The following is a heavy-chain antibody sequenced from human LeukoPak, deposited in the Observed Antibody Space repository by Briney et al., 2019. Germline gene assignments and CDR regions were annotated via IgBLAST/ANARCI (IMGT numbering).Heavy chain of an antibody. J-gene: IGHJ3*02. Sequence: GGSLRLSCAASGFTFSSYAMHWVRQAPGKGLEWVAVISYDGSNKYYADSVKGRFTISRDNSKNTLYLQMNSLRAEDTAVYYCARGRDWGGAFDIWGQGTMVTVSS. CDR1: GFTFSSYA. CDR3: ARGRDWGGAFDI. D-gene: IGHD3/OR15-3a*01. CDR2: ISYDGSNK. V-gene: IGHV3-30-3*01.